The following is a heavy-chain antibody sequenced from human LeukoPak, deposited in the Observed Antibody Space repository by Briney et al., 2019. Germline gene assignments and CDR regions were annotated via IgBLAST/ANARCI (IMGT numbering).Heavy chain of an antibody. V-gene: IGHV1-69*06. J-gene: IGHJ4*02. D-gene: IGHD5-24*01. CDR1: VGTFISYA. CDR2: IIPIFGTA. CDR3: AREEEAGFNDY. Sequence: SVNVSCKASVGTFISYAISWVRQAPGQGLEWMGRIIPIFGTANYAQKFQGRVTITADKSTSTAYMELSSLRSEDTAVYYCAREEEAGFNDYWGQGTLVTVSS.